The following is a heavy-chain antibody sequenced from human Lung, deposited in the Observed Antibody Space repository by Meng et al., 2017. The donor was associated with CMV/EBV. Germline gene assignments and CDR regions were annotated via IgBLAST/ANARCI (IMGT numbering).Heavy chain of an antibody. CDR3: ASSGYYYDRTDYYPPDF. V-gene: IGHV3-11*01. Sequence: GGSXRLXCSASGFNFNDYSMTWVRQVPGRGLEWISFISSGSTSKYYSDSVRGRFTISRDNFKNSLFLQMSGLTADDTAVYYCASSGYYYDRTDYYPPDFWXQGTXVTVSS. CDR2: ISSGSTSK. CDR1: GFNFNDYS. J-gene: IGHJ4*02. D-gene: IGHD3-22*01.